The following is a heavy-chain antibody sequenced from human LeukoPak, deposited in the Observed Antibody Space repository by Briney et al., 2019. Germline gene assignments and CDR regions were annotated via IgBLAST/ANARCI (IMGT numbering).Heavy chain of an antibody. CDR2: VNHRGDT. CDR3: ARRLYGSGSLGYYYPYHMDV. V-gene: IGHV4-34*01. CDR1: GGSFNDYY. Sequence: SETLSLTCAVYGGSFNDYYWSWIRQPPGKGLEWIGEVNHRGDTNYNPSLKSRVTISADTSKNQFSLKLSSVTAADSALYYCARRLYGSGSLGYYYPYHMDVWGKGTTVTISS. D-gene: IGHD3-10*01. J-gene: IGHJ6*03.